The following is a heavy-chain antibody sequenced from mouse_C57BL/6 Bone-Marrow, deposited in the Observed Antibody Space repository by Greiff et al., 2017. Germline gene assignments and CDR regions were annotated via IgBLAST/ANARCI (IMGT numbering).Heavy chain of an antibody. V-gene: IGHV7-1*01. Sequence: EVKVVESGGGLVQSGRSLRLSCATSGFTFSDFYIEWVRQAPGKGLAWIAARRNKANDYTTEYSASVKGRFIVSRDTSQSILYLQMNALRAEDTAIYYCARDACYDYCAMDYWGQGTSVTFSS. CDR1: GFTFSDFY. CDR2: RRNKANDYTT. J-gene: IGHJ4*01. CDR3: ARDACYDYCAMDY.